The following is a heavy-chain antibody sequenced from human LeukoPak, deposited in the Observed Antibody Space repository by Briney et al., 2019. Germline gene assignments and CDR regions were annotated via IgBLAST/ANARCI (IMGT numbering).Heavy chain of an antibody. D-gene: IGHD3-3*01. CDR1: GYTFTSYG. CDR3: ARAFRYYDFWSGEPYYFDY. Sequence: GASAKVSCKASGYTFTSYGISWVRQAPGQGLEWMGWISAYNGNTNYAQKLQGRVTMTTDTSTSTAYMELRSLRSDDTAVYYCARAFRYYDFWSGEPYYFDYWGQGALVTVSS. V-gene: IGHV1-18*01. J-gene: IGHJ4*02. CDR2: ISAYNGNT.